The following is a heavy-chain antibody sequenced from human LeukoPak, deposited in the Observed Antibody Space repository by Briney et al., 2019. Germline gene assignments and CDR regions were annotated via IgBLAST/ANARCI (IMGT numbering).Heavy chain of an antibody. V-gene: IGHV1-69*13. J-gene: IGHJ5*02. CDR2: IIPIFGTA. Sequence: VASVKVSCKASGGTFSSYAISWVRQAPGQGLEWMGRIIPIFGTANYAQKFQGRVTITADESTSTAYMELSSLRSEDTAVYYCARLGPFYDSSSYGDYNWFDPWGQGTLVTVSS. CDR1: GGTFSSYA. D-gene: IGHD3-22*01. CDR3: ARLGPFYDSSSYGDYNWFDP.